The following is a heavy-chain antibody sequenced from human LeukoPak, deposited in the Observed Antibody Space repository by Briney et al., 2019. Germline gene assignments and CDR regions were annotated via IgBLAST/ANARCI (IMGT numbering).Heavy chain of an antibody. V-gene: IGHV1-69*10. CDR3: ARGGGSEEATIGRRYYYYYMDV. Sequence: ASVKVSCKASGDTVTNDPLTWARQAPGGGLEWMGGIIPIIDVPYYAQKFQGRVMITADESASTAYMELSSLRSEDTAVYYCARGGGSEEATIGRRYYYYYMDVWGKGTTVTISS. CDR1: GDTVTNDP. CDR2: IIPIIDVP. D-gene: IGHD5-12*01. J-gene: IGHJ6*03.